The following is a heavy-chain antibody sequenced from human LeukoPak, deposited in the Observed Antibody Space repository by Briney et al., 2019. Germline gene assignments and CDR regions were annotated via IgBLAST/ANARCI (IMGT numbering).Heavy chain of an antibody. J-gene: IGHJ2*01. CDR1: GFTFSNYG. CDR2: ISYDGDSD. D-gene: IGHD3-10*01. V-gene: IGHV3-30*18. Sequence: GGSLRLSCAVSGFTFSNYGMHWVRQAPGKGLEWVAVISYDGDSDYYVDSVKGRFTISRDISKNTLYLQMNSLRAEDTAVYYCAKGGAITMVRGVMAWYFDLWGRGTLVTVSS. CDR3: AKGGAITMVRGVMAWYFDL.